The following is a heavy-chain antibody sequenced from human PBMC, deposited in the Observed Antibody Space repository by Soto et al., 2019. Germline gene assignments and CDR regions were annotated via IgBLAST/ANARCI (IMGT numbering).Heavy chain of an antibody. V-gene: IGHV3-33*01. CDR1: GFTFNTYG. D-gene: IGHD2-8*02. CDR3: ARIDCTGNNCNPYYHYGMDV. Sequence: GGSLRLSCAASGFTFNTYGMHWVRQIPGKGLQWVAIIWYDGSIKYYADSVKGRFTVSRDNSKNTLYLQMNSLRDEDTAVYYCARIDCTGNNCNPYYHYGMDVWGQGTTVTVSS. J-gene: IGHJ6*02. CDR2: IWYDGSIK.